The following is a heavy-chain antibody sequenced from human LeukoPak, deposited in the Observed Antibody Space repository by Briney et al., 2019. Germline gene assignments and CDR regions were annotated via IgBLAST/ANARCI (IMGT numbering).Heavy chain of an antibody. CDR2: IYYSGST. CDR3: ARGIAARPGWFDP. J-gene: IGHJ5*02. V-gene: IGHV4-59*01. D-gene: IGHD6-6*01. Sequence: SETLSLTCTVSGGSISSYYWSWIRRPPGKGLEWIGYIYYSGSTNYNPSLKSRVTISVDTSKNQFSLKLSSVTAADTAVYYCARGIAARPGWFDPWGQGTLVTVSS. CDR1: GGSISSYY.